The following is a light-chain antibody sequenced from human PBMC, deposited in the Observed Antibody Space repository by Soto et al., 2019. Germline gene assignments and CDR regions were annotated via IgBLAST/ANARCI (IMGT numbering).Light chain of an antibody. V-gene: IGKV1-5*03. CDR3: QQYNNWPPYT. CDR2: AAS. CDR1: QTMSNW. J-gene: IGKJ2*01. Sequence: DIQMTQSPSTLSASVGDRVTITCRASQTMSNWLAWYQQKPGKAPKVLIYAASSLQSGVPSRFSGSGSGTQFTLTISSLQPDDFASYYCQQYNNWPPYTFGQGTKLEIK.